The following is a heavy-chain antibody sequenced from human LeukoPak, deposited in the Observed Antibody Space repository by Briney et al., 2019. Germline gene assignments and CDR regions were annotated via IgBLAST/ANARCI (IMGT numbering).Heavy chain of an antibody. CDR1: GFTFSSYW. CDR2: ISGSGGST. D-gene: IGHD3-10*01. Sequence: PGGSLRLSCAASGFTFSSYWMHWVRQAPGKGLEWVSAISGSGGSTYYADSVKGRFTISRDNSKNTPYLQMNSLRAEDTAVYYCARDRVSGFGPDYWGRGTLVTVSS. V-gene: IGHV3-23*01. J-gene: IGHJ4*02. CDR3: ARDRVSGFGPDY.